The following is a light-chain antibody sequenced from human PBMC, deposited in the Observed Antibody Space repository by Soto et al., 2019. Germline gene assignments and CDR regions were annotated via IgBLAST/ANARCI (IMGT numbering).Light chain of an antibody. V-gene: IGLV2-8*01. CDR3: SSYAGINNLGV. CDR2: EVN. CDR1: SSDVGGYKY. Sequence: QSVLTQPPSASGSPGQSVTISCTRTSSDVGGYKYVSWYQQHPGKAPKLMIFEVNKRPSGVPDRFSGSKSGNTASLTVSGLQAEDEADYYCSSYAGINNLGVFGTGTKVTVL. J-gene: IGLJ1*01.